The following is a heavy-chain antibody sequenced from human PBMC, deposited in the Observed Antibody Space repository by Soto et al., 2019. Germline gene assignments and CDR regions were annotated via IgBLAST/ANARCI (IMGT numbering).Heavy chain of an antibody. CDR1: GYIFSDYW. D-gene: IGHD3-3*02. CDR3: ARQLSHICDS. V-gene: IGHV5-51*01. J-gene: IGHJ4*02. Sequence: PGESLKISCNASGYIFSDYWIGRVRQMPGRGLEWMGIIYPGDSDTRYSASFQGQVTISADKSISTTFLQWSSLKASDTAMYYCARQLSHICDSWGQGTLVTVSS. CDR2: IYPGDSDT.